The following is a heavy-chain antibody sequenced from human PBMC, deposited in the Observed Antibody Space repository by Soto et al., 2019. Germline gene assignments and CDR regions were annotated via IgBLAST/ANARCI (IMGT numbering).Heavy chain of an antibody. Sequence: SVKVSCKASGGTFSSYAISWVRQAPGQGLEWMGGIIPIFGTANYAQKFQGRVTITADESTSTAYMELSSLRSEDTAVYYCARDPLGGSDYYDSSGFGPGYFDYWGQGTLVTVSS. V-gene: IGHV1-69*13. CDR2: IIPIFGTA. J-gene: IGHJ4*02. CDR1: GGTFSSYA. D-gene: IGHD3-22*01. CDR3: ARDPLGGSDYYDSSGFGPGYFDY.